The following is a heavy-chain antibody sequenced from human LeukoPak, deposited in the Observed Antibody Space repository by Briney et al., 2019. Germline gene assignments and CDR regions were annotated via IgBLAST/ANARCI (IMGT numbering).Heavy chain of an antibody. D-gene: IGHD3-10*01. V-gene: IGHV4-34*01. CDR1: SGSLSGYS. J-gene: IGHJ4*02. CDR3: TRQSGTGTPIDY. CDR2: ISHSGIT. Sequence: PSETLSLTCAVSSGSLSGYSWGWIRQPPGKGLEWVREISHSGITNYNASLKGRVTISLKKSEIQFSLMLSSVTAADTAVYYCTRQSGTGTPIDYWSQGALATVSS.